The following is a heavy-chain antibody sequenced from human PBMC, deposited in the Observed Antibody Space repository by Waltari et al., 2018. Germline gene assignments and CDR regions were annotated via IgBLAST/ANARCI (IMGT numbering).Heavy chain of an antibody. CDR3: TRVSTVPAAADAFDI. J-gene: IGHJ3*02. V-gene: IGHV3-49*03. D-gene: IGHD2-2*01. CDR1: EFTFDDYA. Sequence: EVQVVESGGDLVQPGRSLRLSCIGSEFTFDDYAMSWFRQAPGKGLEWVGLIRNRSHGGTTEYAASVKGRFSISRNDFRRIAYLQMNSLKTEDTAVYYCTRVSTVPAAADAFDIWGQGTMVTVSS. CDR2: IRNRSHGGTT.